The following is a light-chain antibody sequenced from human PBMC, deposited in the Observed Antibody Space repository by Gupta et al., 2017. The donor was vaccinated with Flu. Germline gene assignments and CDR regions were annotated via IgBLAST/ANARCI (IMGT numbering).Light chain of an antibody. J-gene: IGKJ4*01. V-gene: IGKV1-5*03. Sequence: DIQMTQSPSTLSASVGDTVTITCRASQSISSWLAWYQMKPGKAPQLLIYRASSLQNGVPSRFSGSGSGTEFTLTIISLQPDDCATYYCQQDSSFSTFGGGTKVEIK. CDR1: QSISSW. CDR2: RAS. CDR3: QQDSSFST.